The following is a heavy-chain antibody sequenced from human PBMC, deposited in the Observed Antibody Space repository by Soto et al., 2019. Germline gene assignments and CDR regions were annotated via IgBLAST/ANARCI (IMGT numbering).Heavy chain of an antibody. CDR2: IYYSGST. J-gene: IGHJ4*02. Sequence: ALETLPHTCTVSGGSSSSYYWSWIRQPTGKGLEWIGYIYYSGSTNYNPSLKSRVTISVDTSKNQFSLKLSSVTAADTAVYYCARRGGSGYFDWLAFDYWGQGTLVTVSS. D-gene: IGHD3-9*01. CDR1: GGSSSSYY. V-gene: IGHV4-59*01. CDR3: ARRGGSGYFDWLAFDY.